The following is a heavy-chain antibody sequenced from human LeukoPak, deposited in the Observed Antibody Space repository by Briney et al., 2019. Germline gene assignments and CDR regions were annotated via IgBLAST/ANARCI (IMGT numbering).Heavy chain of an antibody. Sequence: SETLSLTCTVSGGSISRGNFFWNWIRQRPGKGLEWIGFIRNSASAFYNTSLRSRATISVDTSKNQVSLNLTSVTAADTAVDYCARDGVHARDIFIGGQGTLVTVSS. CDR2: IRNSASA. CDR1: GGSISRGNFF. V-gene: IGHV4-31*03. CDR3: ARDGVHARDIFI. D-gene: IGHD3-9*01. J-gene: IGHJ4*02.